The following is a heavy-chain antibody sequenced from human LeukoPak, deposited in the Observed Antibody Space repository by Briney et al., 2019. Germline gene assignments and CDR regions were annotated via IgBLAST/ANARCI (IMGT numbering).Heavy chain of an antibody. CDR2: INPNDGDT. CDR3: ARANFLYCSSSTCLFDY. V-gene: IGHV1-2*02. J-gene: IGHJ4*02. Sequence: ASVKVSCKASGYTFTDYYMHWVRQAPGQGFWWMGWINPNDGDTNYVQKFQGRVTMTRDTSISTAHMEVSRLRSDDTAVYYCARANFLYCSSSTCLFDYWGQGTLVTVSS. D-gene: IGHD2-2*01. CDR1: GYTFTDYY.